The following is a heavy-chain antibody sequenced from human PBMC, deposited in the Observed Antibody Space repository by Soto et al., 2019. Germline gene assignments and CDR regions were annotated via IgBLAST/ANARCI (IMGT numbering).Heavy chain of an antibody. CDR1: GLIFSDYH. J-gene: IGHJ6*02. Sequence: EVPLVEAGGGLVQPGGSLRLSCAASGLIFSDYHMDWVRQAPGKGLEWVGRIRRKENSYTTEYAASVKGRFTISRDDSKNSLYLQMNSLKSEDTAVYYCAMLGGWSGGSSGMDVWGQGTTVTVSS. CDR3: AMLGGWSGGSSGMDV. CDR2: IRRKENSYTT. D-gene: IGHD6-19*01. V-gene: IGHV3-72*01.